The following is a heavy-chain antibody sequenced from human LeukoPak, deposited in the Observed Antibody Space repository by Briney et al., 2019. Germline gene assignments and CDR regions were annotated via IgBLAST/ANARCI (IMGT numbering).Heavy chain of an antibody. Sequence: PGGSLRLSCAASGFTFSSYDMTWVRQTPGKGLEWVALISRSGGTTYYADSVKGRFTISRDNSKNTLYLQMNSLRAEDTAVYYCARSYYYDRVGDAVNYWGQGTLVTVSS. CDR3: ARSYYYDRVGDAVNY. CDR2: ISRSGGTT. V-gene: IGHV3-23*01. D-gene: IGHD3-22*01. CDR1: GFTFSSYD. J-gene: IGHJ4*02.